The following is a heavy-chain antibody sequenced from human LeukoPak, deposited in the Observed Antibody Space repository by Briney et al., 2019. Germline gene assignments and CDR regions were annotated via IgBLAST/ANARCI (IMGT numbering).Heavy chain of an antibody. CDR2: ISGSVGST. Sequence: GGSLRLSCAASGFTFSSYAMSWVRQAPGKGLEWVSAISGSVGSTYYADSVKGRFTISRDNTKNTLYLQMNSLRVEDTAVYYCAKDPPRAAWFSADYTNYGDWGQGTLVTVSS. CDR1: GFTFSSYA. D-gene: IGHD4-11*01. CDR3: AKDPPRAAWFSADYTNYGD. J-gene: IGHJ4*02. V-gene: IGHV3-23*01.